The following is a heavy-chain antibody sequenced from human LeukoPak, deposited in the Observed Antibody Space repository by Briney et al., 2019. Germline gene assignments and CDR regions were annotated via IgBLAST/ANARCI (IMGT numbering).Heavy chain of an antibody. CDR2: LYNTGYT. CDR1: GFTVSDNY. V-gene: IGHV3-53*01. Sequence: PGGSLRLSCAASGFTVSDNYMTWVRQAPGKGLEWVSVLYNTGYTYYADSVKGRFTISRDHSKNTLYLQMNTLRAEDTAVYYCAKESPSAGLEYWVQGTLVTVSS. CDR3: AKESPSAGLEY. D-gene: IGHD3-3*01. J-gene: IGHJ4*02.